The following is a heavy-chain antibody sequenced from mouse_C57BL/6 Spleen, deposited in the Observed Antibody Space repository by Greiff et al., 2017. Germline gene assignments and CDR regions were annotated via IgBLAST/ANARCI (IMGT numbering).Heavy chain of an antibody. J-gene: IGHJ3*01. V-gene: IGHV5-17*01. CDR1: GFTFSDYG. CDR2: ISSGSSTI. D-gene: IGHD1-1*01. Sequence: EVKLEESGGGLVKPGGSLKLSCAASGFTFSDYGMHWVRQAPEKGLEWVAYISSGSSTIYYADTVKGRFTISRDNAKNPLFLQMTSLRSEDTAMYYCARGTTVGGFAYWGQGTLVTVSA. CDR3: ARGTTVGGFAY.